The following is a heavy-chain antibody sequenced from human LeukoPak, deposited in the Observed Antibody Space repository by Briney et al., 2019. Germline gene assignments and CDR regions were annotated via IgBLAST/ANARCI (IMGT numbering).Heavy chain of an antibody. Sequence: GGSLRLSCAASGFTFSSYAMSWVRQAPGKGLEWVSGFFPSAYTTYYADSVQARFTISRDISKNTLYLQMNSLRAEDTAIYYCAKDGTTTRHNWFDPWGQGTLVTVSS. J-gene: IGHJ5*02. V-gene: IGHV3-23*01. CDR3: AKDGTTTRHNWFDP. D-gene: IGHD1-7*01. CDR1: GFTFSSYA. CDR2: FFPSAYTT.